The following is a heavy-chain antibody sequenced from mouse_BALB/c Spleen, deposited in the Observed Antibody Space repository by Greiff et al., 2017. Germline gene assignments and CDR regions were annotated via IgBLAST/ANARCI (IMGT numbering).Heavy chain of an antibody. CDR3: ARDYDYDRAWFAY. D-gene: IGHD2-4*01. CDR1: GYSFTSYW. CDR2: IDPSDSET. V-gene: IGHV1S126*01. Sequence: VKLQESGPQLVRPGASVKISCKASGYSFTSYWMHWVKQRPGQGLEWIGMIDPSDSETRLNQKFKDKATLTVDKSSSTAYMQLSSPTSEDSAVYYCARDYDYDRAWFAYWGQGTLVTVSA. J-gene: IGHJ3*01.